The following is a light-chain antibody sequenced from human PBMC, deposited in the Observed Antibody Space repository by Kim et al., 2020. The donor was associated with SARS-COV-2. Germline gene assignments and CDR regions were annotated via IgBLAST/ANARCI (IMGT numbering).Light chain of an antibody. V-gene: IGLV3-21*04. Sequence: SYELTQPPSVSVAPGQTARITCGGNNIGSKGVHWCQQKPGQAPILVIYYDSDRPSGIPERFSGSKSGNTATLTINRVEAGDEADYVCQVWDVGHPV. CDR2: YDS. CDR3: QVWDVGHPV. CDR1: NIGSKG. J-gene: IGLJ7*01.